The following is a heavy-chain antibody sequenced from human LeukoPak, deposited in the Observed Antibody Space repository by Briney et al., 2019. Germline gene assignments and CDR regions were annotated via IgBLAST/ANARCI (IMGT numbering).Heavy chain of an antibody. D-gene: IGHD6-13*01. CDR3: ARGVIASGGNDFDY. CDR2: IYASGST. CDR1: GGSISSAGYF. J-gene: IGHJ4*02. Sequence: SETLSLTCSVSGGSISSAGYFWTWIRQPAGKRLEWIGRIYASGSTNYNPSLVSRVTMSIDTSKNQLSLKVISVTAADTAVYYCARGVIASGGNDFDYWGQGTLVTVS. V-gene: IGHV4-61*02.